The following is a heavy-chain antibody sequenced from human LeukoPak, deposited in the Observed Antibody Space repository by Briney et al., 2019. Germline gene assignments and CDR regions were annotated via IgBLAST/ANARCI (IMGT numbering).Heavy chain of an antibody. CDR1: GYTFATSG. CDR2: ISTYNGNT. V-gene: IGHV1-18*01. J-gene: IGHJ4*02. CDR3: ARDRMDTGTYFDY. Sequence: ASVKVCCKPAGYTFATSGIIWVRQAPGQELEWMGWISTYNGNTNYAQKLQGRVTMTTDTSTSTAYMELRSLRSDDTAMYYCARDRMDTGTYFDYWSQGTLVTVSS. D-gene: IGHD5-18*01.